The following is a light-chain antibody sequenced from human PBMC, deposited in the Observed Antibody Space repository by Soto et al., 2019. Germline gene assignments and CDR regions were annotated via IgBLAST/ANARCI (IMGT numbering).Light chain of an antibody. J-gene: IGLJ2*01. Sequence: QSVLTQPASVSGSPGQSITISCTGISSDVGGYNYVSWYQQHPGKAPKLMIYEVTNRPSGVSNRFSGSKSGYTASLTISGLQAEDEADYYCSSRTSSSTVIFGGGTKLTVL. V-gene: IGLV2-14*01. CDR1: SSDVGGYNY. CDR2: EVT. CDR3: SSRTSSSTVI.